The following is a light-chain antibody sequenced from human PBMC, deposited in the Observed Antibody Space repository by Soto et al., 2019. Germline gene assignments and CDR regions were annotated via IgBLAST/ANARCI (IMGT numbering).Light chain of an antibody. CDR3: QQREDWPRA. Sequence: EIVLTQSPATLSLSPGERATLSCRDSQSVGDYLGWYQQKPGQAPRLLIYDASQRATGVPARFSASGSGTDFTLTISSLEPEDFAIYYCQQREDWPRAFGRGTKVEFK. CDR1: QSVGDY. J-gene: IGKJ4*01. V-gene: IGKV3-11*01. CDR2: DAS.